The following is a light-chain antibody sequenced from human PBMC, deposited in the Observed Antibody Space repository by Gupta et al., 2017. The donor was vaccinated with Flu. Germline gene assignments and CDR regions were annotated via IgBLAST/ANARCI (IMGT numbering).Light chain of an antibody. V-gene: IGLV8-61*01. CDR1: SGSVSTSYY. J-gene: IGLJ3*02. CDR3: VLYMVSGISV. CDR2: STN. Sequence: QTVVTQEPSFSVSPGGTVTLTCGLSSGSVSTSYYPSWYQQTPGQAPRTLIYSTNTRSSGVPDRFSCSILGNKAALTITGAQADDESDYYCVLYMVSGISVFGGGTKLTVL.